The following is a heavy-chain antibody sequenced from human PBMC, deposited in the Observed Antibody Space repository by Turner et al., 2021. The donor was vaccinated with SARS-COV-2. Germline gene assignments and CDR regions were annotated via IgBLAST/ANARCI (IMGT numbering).Heavy chain of an antibody. CDR3: ARASRGSYYYGMDV. J-gene: IGHJ6*02. CDR2: ISYDGINK. V-gene: IGHV3-30-3*01. D-gene: IGHD3-10*01. Sequence: QVQLVESGGGVVQPGRSLRVSCAASGFTFSSYALYWVRQAPDRGLEWLLVISYDGINKYYADSVKGRFTISRDNSKNTLSLQMNSLRIEDTAMYYCARASRGSYYYGMDVWGQGTTVTVSS. CDR1: GFTFSSYA.